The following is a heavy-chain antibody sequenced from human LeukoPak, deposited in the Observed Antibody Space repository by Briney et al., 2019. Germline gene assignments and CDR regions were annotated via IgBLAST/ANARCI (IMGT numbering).Heavy chain of an antibody. Sequence: GASVKVSCKASGYTFTSYDINWVRQATGQGLEWMGWMNPNSGGTNYAQKFQGRVTMTRDTSISTAYMELSRLRTDDTAVYYCARDRTIGDLDAFDIWGQGTMVTVSS. CDR3: ARDRTIGDLDAFDI. D-gene: IGHD3/OR15-3a*01. CDR1: GYTFTSYD. V-gene: IGHV1-2*02. CDR2: MNPNSGGT. J-gene: IGHJ3*02.